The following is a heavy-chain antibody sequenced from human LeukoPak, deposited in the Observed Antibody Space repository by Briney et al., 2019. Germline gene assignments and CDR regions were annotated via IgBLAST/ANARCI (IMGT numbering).Heavy chain of an antibody. CDR1: GFTFSSYA. J-gene: IGHJ3*02. V-gene: IGHV3-30-3*01. Sequence: GGSLRLSCAASGFTFSSYAMHWVRQAPGKGLEWVAVISYDGSNKYYADSVKGRFTISRDNSKNTLYLQMNGLRAEDTAVYYCARVPRDAFDIWGQGTMVTVSS. CDR2: ISYDGSNK. CDR3: ARVPRDAFDI.